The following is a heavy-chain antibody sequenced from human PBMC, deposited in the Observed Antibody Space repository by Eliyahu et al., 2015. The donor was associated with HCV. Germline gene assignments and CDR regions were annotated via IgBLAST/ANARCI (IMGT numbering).Heavy chain of an antibody. D-gene: IGHD6-19*01. J-gene: IGHJ5*02. CDR1: GGXXXXXX. CDR3: ASGGGGIAVAGTGGWFDP. Sequence: QVXLQESGPGLVKPSETLSLTCIVSGGXXXXXXWSWXRQPPGKGLEWIGYSHYSGSXHYNPSLKSRVTISVDTSKNQFSLSLTSVTAADTAVYYCASGGGGIAVAGTGGWFDPWGQGTLVTVSS. V-gene: IGHV4-59*01. CDR2: SHYSGSX.